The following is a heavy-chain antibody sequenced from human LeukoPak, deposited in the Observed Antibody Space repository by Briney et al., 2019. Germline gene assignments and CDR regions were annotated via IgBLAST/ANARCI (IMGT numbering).Heavy chain of an antibody. CDR3: ARGHYYDSSGYYYTQPKRFDY. Sequence: SETLSLTCAVYGGSFSGCYWSWIRQPPGKGLEWIGEINHSGSTNYNPSLKSRVTISVDTSKNQFSLKLSSVTAADTAVYYCARGHYYDSSGYYYTQPKRFDYWGQGTLVTVSS. CDR1: GGSFSGCY. CDR2: INHSGST. V-gene: IGHV4-34*01. D-gene: IGHD3-22*01. J-gene: IGHJ4*02.